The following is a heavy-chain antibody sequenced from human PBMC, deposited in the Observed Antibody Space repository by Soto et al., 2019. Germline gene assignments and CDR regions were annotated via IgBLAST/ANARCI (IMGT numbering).Heavy chain of an antibody. J-gene: IGHJ6*03. CDR3: ARAKIFGVVTLAKPYYYYMDV. V-gene: IGHV4-34*01. CDR1: GGSFSGYY. D-gene: IGHD3-3*01. CDR2: INHSGST. Sequence: PSETLSLTCAVYGGSFSGYYWSWIRQPPGKGLEWIGEINHSGSTNYNPSLKSRVTISVDTSKNQFSLKLSSVTAADTAVYYCARAKIFGVVTLAKPYYYYMDVWGKGTTVTVSS.